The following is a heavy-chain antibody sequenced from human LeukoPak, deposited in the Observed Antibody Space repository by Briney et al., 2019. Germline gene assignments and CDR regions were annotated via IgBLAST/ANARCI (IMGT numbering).Heavy chain of an antibody. Sequence: GGSLRLSCAASGFTFDDYAMHWVRQAPGKGLEWVSGISYNSVTIGYADSVKGRFTISRDNAKNSLYLQMNSLRAEDTALYYCAKPYDSGWYSAFDLWGQGTMVAVSS. CDR3: AKPYDSGWYSAFDL. CDR1: GFTFDDYA. J-gene: IGHJ3*01. D-gene: IGHD6-13*01. V-gene: IGHV3-9*01. CDR2: ISYNSVTI.